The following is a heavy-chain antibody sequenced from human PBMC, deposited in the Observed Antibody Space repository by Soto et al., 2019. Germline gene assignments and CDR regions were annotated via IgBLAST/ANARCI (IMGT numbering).Heavy chain of an antibody. J-gene: IGHJ4*02. V-gene: IGHV1-18*01. Sequence: QVHLVQSGAEVKKPGASVKVSCKGSGYGFTTYGITWVRQAPGQGLEWMAWISAHNGNTNYAQKVQGRVTVTRDTSTSTAYMELMSLRYDATAVYYCARGRYGDYWGKGALVTVAS. D-gene: IGHD1-1*01. CDR3: ARGRYGDY. CDR2: ISAHNGNT. CDR1: GYGFTTYG.